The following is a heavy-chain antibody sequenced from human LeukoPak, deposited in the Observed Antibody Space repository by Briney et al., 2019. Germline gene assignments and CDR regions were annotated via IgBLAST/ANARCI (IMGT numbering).Heavy chain of an antibody. CDR1: GFTFDNYA. J-gene: IGHJ3*02. Sequence: GRSLRLSCAVSGFTFDNYAMHWVRQAPGKGLEWVSGISWNTGGIGYADSVKGRFTISRDNAKNSLYLQMNSLRAEDMALYYCAKDEFVASAFTGAFDIWGQGTMVTVSS. D-gene: IGHD2-8*02. V-gene: IGHV3-9*03. CDR3: AKDEFVASAFTGAFDI. CDR2: ISWNTGGI.